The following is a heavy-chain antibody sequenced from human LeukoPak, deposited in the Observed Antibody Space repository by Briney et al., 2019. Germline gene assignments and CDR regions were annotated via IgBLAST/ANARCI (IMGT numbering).Heavy chain of an antibody. Sequence: GGSLRLSCAASGVPFSSYAMSWVRQAPGKGLEWVSAISGGGVGTYYADSVRGRFTISRDNSNNTLFLQMNSLRGEDTAIYYCAKDHVTSSWYFGFDYWGQGTLVTVSS. CDR3: AKDHVTSSWYFGFDY. J-gene: IGHJ4*02. CDR1: GVPFSSYA. CDR2: ISGGGVGT. V-gene: IGHV3-23*01. D-gene: IGHD6-13*01.